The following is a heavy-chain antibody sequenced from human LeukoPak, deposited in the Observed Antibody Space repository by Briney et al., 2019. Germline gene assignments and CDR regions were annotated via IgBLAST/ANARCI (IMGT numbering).Heavy chain of an antibody. D-gene: IGHD5-12*01. CDR3: ARDQGIYNHRIIDS. Sequence: ASVKVSCTASVYTFSTYGISWVRQAPGQALEWIGWISAYNGNTNFAQEIQGRVTMTTDTSTSTASMELRSLRSDDTAVYYCARDQGIYNHRIIDSWGQGTLVTVSS. CDR1: VYTFSTYG. V-gene: IGHV1-18*01. J-gene: IGHJ4*02. CDR2: ISAYNGNT.